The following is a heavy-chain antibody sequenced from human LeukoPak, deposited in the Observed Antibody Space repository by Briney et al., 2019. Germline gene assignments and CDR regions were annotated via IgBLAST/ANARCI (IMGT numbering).Heavy chain of an antibody. D-gene: IGHD3-3*01. CDR1: GFTLSSYS. CDR2: INSVSSFI. CDR3: ARGYSDDFWSGYYTGLDY. V-gene: IGHV3-21*06. Sequence: GGSLRLSCAASGFTLSSYSMNWVRQAPGKGLEWVSSINSVSSFIYDADSVKGRFTVSRDNAKNSLYLQMNSLRAEDTAVYYCARGYSDDFWSGYYTGLDYWGQGTLVTVSS. J-gene: IGHJ4*02.